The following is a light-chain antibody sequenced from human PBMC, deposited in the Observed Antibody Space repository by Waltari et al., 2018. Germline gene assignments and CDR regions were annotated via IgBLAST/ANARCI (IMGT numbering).Light chain of an antibody. Sequence: AIQMTQSPSSLSASVGDRVTITCRASQAIKNDLGWYQKKPDTAPKFLIHAASSLQSAVPSRFSGGGSGTNFTLTISSLQPEDFATYYCLQDYTYPLTFGGGTKVEIK. CDR3: LQDYTYPLT. CDR1: QAIKND. J-gene: IGKJ4*01. V-gene: IGKV1-6*02. CDR2: AAS.